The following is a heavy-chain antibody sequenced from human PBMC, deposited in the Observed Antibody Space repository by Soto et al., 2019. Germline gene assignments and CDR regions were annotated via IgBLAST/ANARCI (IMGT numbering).Heavy chain of an antibody. V-gene: IGHV3-23*01. J-gene: IGHJ6*02. CDR2: ISGSGGTT. D-gene: IGHD3-3*01. CDR1: GFTFENYA. Sequence: QTGGSLRLSCVASGFTFENYAMSWVRQAPGKGLEWVSAISGSGGTTYYSDSVKGRFTISRDNSKNTVYLQMNDLRVEDAAEYFCAKDSWAIFGVPAGEYYAMDVWGQGTTVTVS. CDR3: AKDSWAIFGVPAGEYYAMDV.